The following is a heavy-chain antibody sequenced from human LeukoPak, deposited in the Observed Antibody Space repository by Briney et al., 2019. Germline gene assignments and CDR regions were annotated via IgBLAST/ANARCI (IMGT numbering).Heavy chain of an antibody. J-gene: IGHJ4*02. CDR2: IYYSGST. CDR3: ARVHALYSSGWYYFDY. Sequence: PSETLSLTCTVSGGSISRYYWSWIRQSPGKGLEWIGYIYYSGSTNYNPSLKSRVTISVDTSKNQFSLKLSSVTAADTAVYYCARVHALYSSGWYYFDYWGQGTLVTVSS. D-gene: IGHD6-19*01. CDR1: GGSISRYY. V-gene: IGHV4-59*01.